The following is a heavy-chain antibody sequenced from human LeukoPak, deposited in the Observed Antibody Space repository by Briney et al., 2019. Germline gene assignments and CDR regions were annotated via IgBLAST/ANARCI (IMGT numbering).Heavy chain of an antibody. Sequence: SETLSLTCTVSGGSISSSSYYWGWIRQPPGKGLEWIGSIYYSGSTYYNPSLKSRVTISVDTSKNQFSLKLSSVTAADTAVYYCARDFFATYTGGYFDLWGRGTLVTVSS. CDR2: IYYSGST. J-gene: IGHJ2*01. CDR3: ARDFFATYTGGYFDL. V-gene: IGHV4-39*07. CDR1: GGSISSSSYY. D-gene: IGHD2-2*02.